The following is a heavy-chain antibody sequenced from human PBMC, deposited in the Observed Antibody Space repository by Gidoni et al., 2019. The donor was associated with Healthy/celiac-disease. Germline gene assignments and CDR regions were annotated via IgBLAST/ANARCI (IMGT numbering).Heavy chain of an antibody. J-gene: IGHJ4*02. CDR3: AKDISAAISYFDY. CDR1: GFTFDDYA. CDR2: ISWNSGSI. D-gene: IGHD6-13*01. Sequence: EVQLVESGGGLVQPGRSLRLSCAASGFTFDDYAMHWVRQAPGKGLEWVSGISWNSGSIGYADSVKGRFTISRDNAKKSLYLQMNSLRAEDTALYYCAKDISAAISYFDYWGQGTLVTVSS. V-gene: IGHV3-9*01.